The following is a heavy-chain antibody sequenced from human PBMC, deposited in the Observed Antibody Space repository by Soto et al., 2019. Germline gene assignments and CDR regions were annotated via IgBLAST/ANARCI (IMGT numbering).Heavy chain of an antibody. CDR1: GGSISSSSYY. CDR3: ARTVRNTADY. D-gene: IGHD4-17*01. Sequence: LETLSLTCTVSGGSISSSSYYWGWIRQPPGKGLEWFGSINYSGSTYYNPSLKSRVTVSVDTSKNQFSLKLSSVTAADTAVYYCARTVRNTADYWGQGTLVTVSS. CDR2: INYSGST. V-gene: IGHV4-39*01. J-gene: IGHJ4*02.